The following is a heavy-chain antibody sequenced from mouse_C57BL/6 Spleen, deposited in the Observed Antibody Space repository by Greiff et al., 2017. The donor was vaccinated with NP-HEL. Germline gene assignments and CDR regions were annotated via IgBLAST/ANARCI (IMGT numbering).Heavy chain of an antibody. D-gene: IGHD1-1*01. CDR2: ISYDGSN. CDR1: GYSITSGYY. J-gene: IGHJ4*01. V-gene: IGHV3-6*01. CDR3: ARRDGSSFYYAMDY. Sequence: EVKLQESGPGLVKPSQSLSLTCSVTGYSITSGYYWNWIRQFPGNKLEWMGYISYDGSNNYNPSLKNRISITLDTSKNQFFLKLNSVTTEDTATYYCARRDGSSFYYAMDYWGQGTSVTVSS.